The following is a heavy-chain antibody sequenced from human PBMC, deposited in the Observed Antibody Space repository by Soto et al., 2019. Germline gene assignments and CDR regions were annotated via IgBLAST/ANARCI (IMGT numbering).Heavy chain of an antibody. CDR2: IYYSGST. Sequence: QVQLQESGPGLVKPSETLSLTCSVSGGSISSYYRSWIRQPPGKGLECIGYIYYSGSTSYNPSLKSRVTISVDTAKIRCSVELTYVSAADRAVYYCARGWGNGDYYYYGLDVWGQGTTVTVFS. D-gene: IGHD3-16*01. J-gene: IGHJ6*02. V-gene: IGHV4-59*01. CDR3: ARGWGNGDYYYYGLDV. CDR1: GGSISSYY.